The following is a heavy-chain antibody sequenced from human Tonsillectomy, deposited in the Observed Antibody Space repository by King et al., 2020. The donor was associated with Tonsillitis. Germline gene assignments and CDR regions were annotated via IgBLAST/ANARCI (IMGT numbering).Heavy chain of an antibody. CDR1: GYSFTSYW. CDR2: IYPGDSDT. Sequence: VQLVESGAEVKKPGESLKISCKGSGYSFTSYWIGWVRQMPGKGLEWMGIIYPGDSDTRYSPSFQGQVTISADKSISTAYLQWSSLKASDTAMYYCARLGRRSSSSLDYFDYWGQGTLVTVSS. D-gene: IGHD6-6*01. V-gene: IGHV5-51*01. CDR3: ARLGRRSSSSLDYFDY. J-gene: IGHJ4*02.